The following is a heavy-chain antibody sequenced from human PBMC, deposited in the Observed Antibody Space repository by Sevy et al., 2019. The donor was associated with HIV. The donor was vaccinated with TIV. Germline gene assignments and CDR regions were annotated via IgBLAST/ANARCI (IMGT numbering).Heavy chain of an antibody. Sequence: SETLSLTCTVSGGSFNNYSWSWIRQPPGKGLQWIGYIYYSGSTNYNPSLKSRVTMSLDTSKNQFSLKLSSVTAADTAIYYCARESIATVWDSDYWGQGTLVTVSS. CDR3: ARESIATVWDSDY. CDR2: IYYSGST. J-gene: IGHJ4*02. V-gene: IGHV4-59*01. D-gene: IGHD6-13*01. CDR1: GGSFNNYS.